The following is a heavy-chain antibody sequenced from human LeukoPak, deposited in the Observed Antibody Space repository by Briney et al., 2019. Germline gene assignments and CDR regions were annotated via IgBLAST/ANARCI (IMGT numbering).Heavy chain of an antibody. CDR2: INPNSGGT. CDR3: VRVVGANGFDY. CDR1: GYTFTGYY. D-gene: IGHD1-26*01. Sequence: ASVKVSCKASGYTFTGYYMHWVRQAAGQGLEWMGWINPNSGGTNYAQKFQGRVTMTRDTSISTAYMELSRLRSDDTSVYYCVRVVGANGFDYWGQGTLVTVSS. J-gene: IGHJ4*02. V-gene: IGHV1-2*02.